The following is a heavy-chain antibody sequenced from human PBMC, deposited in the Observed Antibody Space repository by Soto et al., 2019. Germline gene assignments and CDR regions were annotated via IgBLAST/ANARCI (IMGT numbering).Heavy chain of an antibody. CDR1: GYNFANYR. Sequence: GESLKISCKGSGYNFANYRIGWVRQVPGKGLEWMGMIFPGDSDTKNSPSLQGQITMSVDKSNSSAYLQWRSLKASDTAMYYCAAGYSTGLDAFDLWGQGTLVTVSS. CDR3: AAGYSTGLDAFDL. D-gene: IGHD2-8*02. V-gene: IGHV5-51*01. J-gene: IGHJ3*01. CDR2: IFPGDSDT.